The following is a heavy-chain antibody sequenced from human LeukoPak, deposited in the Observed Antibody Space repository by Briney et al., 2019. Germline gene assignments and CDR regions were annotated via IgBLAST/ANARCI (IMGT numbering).Heavy chain of an antibody. Sequence: GGSLRLSCAASGFTFSSYWMNWVCQAPGKGLVWVSRIASDGSSTTYADSVKGRFTISRDNAKNTLYLQMNSLTAEDTAVYYCVRDLGGRSGHWGQGTLVTVSS. CDR2: IASDGSST. D-gene: IGHD1-26*01. CDR3: VRDLGGRSGH. V-gene: IGHV3-74*01. CDR1: GFTFSSYW. J-gene: IGHJ4*02.